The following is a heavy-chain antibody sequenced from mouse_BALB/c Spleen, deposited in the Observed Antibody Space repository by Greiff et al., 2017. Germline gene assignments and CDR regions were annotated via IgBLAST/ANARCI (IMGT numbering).Heavy chain of an antibody. J-gene: IGHJ2*01. Sequence: QVQLQQPGAELVKPGTSVKLSCKASGYNFTSYWINWVKLRPGQGLEWIGDIYPGSGSTNYNEKFKGKATLTTDKSSSTAYMQLSRLTSEDSAVYFCARNYRYGYYFDYWGQGTTLTVSS. V-gene: IGHV1-55*01. CDR3: ARNYRYGYYFDY. D-gene: IGHD2-14*01. CDR2: IYPGSGST. CDR1: GYNFTSYW.